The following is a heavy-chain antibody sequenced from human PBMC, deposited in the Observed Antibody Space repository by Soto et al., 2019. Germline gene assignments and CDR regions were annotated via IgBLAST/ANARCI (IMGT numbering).Heavy chain of an antibody. CDR1: GYTFTSYG. CDR2: ISAYNGNT. V-gene: IGHV1-18*01. CDR3: ARDVDPTSSFEY. D-gene: IGHD3-9*01. Sequence: QVQLVQSGAEVKKPGASVKVSCKASGYTFTSYGISWVRQAPGQGLEWMGWISAYNGNTNYAQKLQGRVTMTTDTSTSTGYMELRSLRSDDTAVDYYARDVDPTSSFEYWGQGTLVTVSS. J-gene: IGHJ4*02.